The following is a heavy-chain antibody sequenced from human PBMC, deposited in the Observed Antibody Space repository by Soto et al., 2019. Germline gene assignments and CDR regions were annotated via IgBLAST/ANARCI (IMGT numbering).Heavy chain of an antibody. CDR2: IYYSGST. Sequence: SETLSLTRTASGGSISSYYWSWIRQPPGKGLEWIGYIYYSGSTNYNPSLKSRVTISVDTSKNQFSLKLSSVTAADTAVYYCARHSSSGWLYYFDYWGQGTLVTVSS. V-gene: IGHV4-59*08. CDR1: GGSISSYY. CDR3: ARHSSSGWLYYFDY. D-gene: IGHD6-19*01. J-gene: IGHJ4*02.